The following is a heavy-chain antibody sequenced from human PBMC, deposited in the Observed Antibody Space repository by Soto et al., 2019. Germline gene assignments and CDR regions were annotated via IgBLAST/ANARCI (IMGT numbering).Heavy chain of an antibody. CDR2: ISGSGAGT. CDR1: GFTFSTYA. CDR3: ANYLTAVGATSPFYY. V-gene: IGHV3-23*01. D-gene: IGHD1-26*01. J-gene: IGHJ4*02. Sequence: EVQLLESGGGLVQPGGSLRLSCAASGFTFSTYAMTWVRQAPGKGLEWVSAISGSGAGTYYADSVKGRFTISRDNSKNTLYLQMNSLRAEDTAVYYCANYLTAVGATSPFYYWGQGTLVTVSS.